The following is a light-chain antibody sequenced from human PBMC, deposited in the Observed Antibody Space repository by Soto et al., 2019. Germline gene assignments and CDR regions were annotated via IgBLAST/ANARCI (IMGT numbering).Light chain of an antibody. CDR3: QQYYSYPSIT. CDR1: QGISSY. Sequence: IRMTQSPSSFSASTGDRVTITCRASQGISSYLAWYQQKPGKAPKLLIYAASTLQSGVPSRFSGSGSGTDFTLTISCLQSEDFATYYCQQYYSYPSITFGQGTRLEIK. J-gene: IGKJ5*01. CDR2: AAS. V-gene: IGKV1-8*01.